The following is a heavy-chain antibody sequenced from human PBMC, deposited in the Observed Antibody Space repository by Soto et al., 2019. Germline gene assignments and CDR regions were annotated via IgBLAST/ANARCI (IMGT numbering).Heavy chain of an antibody. J-gene: IGHJ4*02. CDR3: AAVVLYSSWRFDY. Sequence: QVQLQESGPGLVQPSETLSLTCTVSGGSISSYSWSWIRQPPGKGLEWIGYIYNSGSTTYNPSLKSRVTMSLDTSKNQFSLRLSSVTAADTAVYYCAAVVLYSSWRFDYWGQGTLVTVSS. CDR2: IYNSGST. CDR1: GGSISSYS. V-gene: IGHV4-59*01. D-gene: IGHD6-6*01.